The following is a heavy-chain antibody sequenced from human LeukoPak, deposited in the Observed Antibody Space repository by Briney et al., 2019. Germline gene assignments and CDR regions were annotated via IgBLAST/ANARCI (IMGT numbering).Heavy chain of an antibody. V-gene: IGHV1-2*02. CDR2: INPNSGGT. J-gene: IGHJ4*02. CDR1: GYTFTDYY. Sequence: ASVKVSCRASGYTFTDYYMHWVRQAPGQGLEWMGWINPNSGGTNYAQKFQGRVTMTRDTSISTAYMELSRLRSDGTAVYYCARDLGDYGDYDPPGYWGQGILVAVSS. CDR3: ARDLGDYGDYDPPGY. D-gene: IGHD4-17*01.